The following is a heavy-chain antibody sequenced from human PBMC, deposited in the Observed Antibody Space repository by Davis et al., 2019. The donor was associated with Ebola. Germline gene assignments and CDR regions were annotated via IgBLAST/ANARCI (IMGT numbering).Heavy chain of an antibody. CDR1: GGSFSGYY. Sequence: SETLSLTCAVYGGSFSGYYWSWIRQPPGKGLEWIGEINHSGSTYYNPSLKSRVTISVDTSKNQFSLKLSSVTAADTAVYYCARRYADSSGYYFGYWGQGTLVTVSS. D-gene: IGHD3-22*01. V-gene: IGHV4-34*01. J-gene: IGHJ4*02. CDR3: ARRYADSSGYYFGY. CDR2: INHSGST.